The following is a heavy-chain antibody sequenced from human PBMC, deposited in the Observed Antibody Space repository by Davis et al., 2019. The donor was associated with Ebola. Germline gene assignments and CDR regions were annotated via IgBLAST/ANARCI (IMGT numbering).Heavy chain of an antibody. CDR3: AKDTPNIWFDV. V-gene: IGHV3-48*02. D-gene: IGHD2-15*01. CDR1: RFTFSTYS. J-gene: IGHJ3*01. Sequence: GGSLRLSCAASRFTFSTYSMNWVRQAPGKGLEWVSYIDGSSGTIYYADSVKGRFTISRDNAKNSLYLQMNSLTDEDTAIYYCAKDTPNIWFDVWGQGTMVAVSS. CDR2: IDGSSGTI.